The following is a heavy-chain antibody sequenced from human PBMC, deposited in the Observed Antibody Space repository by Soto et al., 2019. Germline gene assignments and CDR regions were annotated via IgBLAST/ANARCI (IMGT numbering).Heavy chain of an antibody. J-gene: IGHJ4*02. V-gene: IGHV1-8*01. D-gene: IGHD6-19*01. CDR2: MNPNSGNT. CDR1: GYSFTSYD. Sequence: ASVKVSWKGFGYSFTSYDVNWVRQATGQGLEWMGWMNPNSGNTGNAQKFQGRITMTRNTSISTAYMELSSLRSEDTAVYYCARSVEWLASFDYWGQGTLVTVSS. CDR3: ARSVEWLASFDY.